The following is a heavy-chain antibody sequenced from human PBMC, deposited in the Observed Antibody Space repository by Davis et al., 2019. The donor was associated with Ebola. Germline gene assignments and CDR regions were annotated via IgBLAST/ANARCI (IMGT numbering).Heavy chain of an antibody. D-gene: IGHD1-20*01. CDR3: ASLRRTITGMDDGFDL. CDR2: IYTGDSDT. J-gene: IGHJ3*01. CDR1: ENSFSTYW. Sequence: GESLKISCKDSENSFSTYWIAWVRQMPGKGLEWMGLIYTGDSDTRISPSFRGRATISADKSTRTAYLQWGSLRASDTAMYYCASLRRTITGMDDGFDLWGQGTMVTVSS. V-gene: IGHV5-51*01.